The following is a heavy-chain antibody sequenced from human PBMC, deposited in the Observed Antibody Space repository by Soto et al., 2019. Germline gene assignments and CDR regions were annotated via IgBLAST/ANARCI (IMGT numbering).Heavy chain of an antibody. Sequence: GASMKVSCTASGYTFTSYGISWVRQAPGQGLEWMGWINAYNGNKKYAQKLQGRVSMTTDTSTSTANMELRSLRSDDTAVYYCARDLGQQLFDYWGQGTLVTVSS. CDR3: ARDLGQQLFDY. V-gene: IGHV1-18*01. J-gene: IGHJ4*02. CDR2: INAYNGNK. CDR1: GYTFTSYG. D-gene: IGHD6-13*01.